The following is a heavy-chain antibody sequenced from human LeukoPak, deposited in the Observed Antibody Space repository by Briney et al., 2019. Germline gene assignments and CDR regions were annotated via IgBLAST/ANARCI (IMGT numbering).Heavy chain of an antibody. D-gene: IGHD1-26*01. CDR2: ISAYNGNT. V-gene: IGHV1-18*01. CDR1: GYTFTSYG. Sequence: ASVKVSCKASGYTFTSYGISWVRQAPGQGLEWMGWISAYNGNTNYAQKLQGRVTMTTDTSTSTAYMELRSLRSDDTAVYYCARTVGATEPRGRFTPEGWFDPWGQGTLVTVSS. J-gene: IGHJ5*02. CDR3: ARTVGATEPRGRFTPEGWFDP.